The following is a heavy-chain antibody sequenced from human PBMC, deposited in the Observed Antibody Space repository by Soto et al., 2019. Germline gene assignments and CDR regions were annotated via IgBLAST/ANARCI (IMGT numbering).Heavy chain of an antibody. CDR3: GRTWRYSYGSILGSPNYCGMDV. Sequence: SETLSLTCTVSGGSISSYYWSWIRQPPGKGLEWIGYIYYSGSTNYNPSLKSRVTISVDTSKNQFSLKLSSVTAADTDVYYCGRTWRYSYGSILGSPNYCGMDVWGQGTTVTVYS. J-gene: IGHJ6*02. D-gene: IGHD5-18*01. CDR1: GGSISSYY. CDR2: IYYSGST. V-gene: IGHV4-59*01.